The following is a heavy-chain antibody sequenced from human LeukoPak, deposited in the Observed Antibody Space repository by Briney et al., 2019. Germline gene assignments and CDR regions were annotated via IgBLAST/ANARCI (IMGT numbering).Heavy chain of an antibody. D-gene: IGHD3-22*01. V-gene: IGHV3-23*01. CDR2: ISGSGDNT. Sequence: PGGSLRLSCAASGFTFSSYAMNWVRQAPGKGLEWVSIISGSGDNTYYTDSVKGRFTISRDNSKNPLFLQMNSLRAEDTAVYYCARGTPSYYYDSSGYTPWFQHWGQGTLVTVSS. CDR1: GFTFSSYA. CDR3: ARGTPSYYYDSSGYTPWFQH. J-gene: IGHJ1*01.